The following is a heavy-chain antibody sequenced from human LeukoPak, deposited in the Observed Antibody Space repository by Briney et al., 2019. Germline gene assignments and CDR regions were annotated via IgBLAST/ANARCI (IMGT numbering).Heavy chain of an antibody. CDR3: ARVEIGFSDI. V-gene: IGHV3-23*01. D-gene: IGHD3-22*01. CDR2: ISGSGGST. CDR1: GFTLSSHA. Sequence: GALRLPCSGSGFTLSSHAMSWVRPAPGKGLEWVSAISGSGGSTYYADSVKGRFTISRDNSKNTLYLQMNSLRAEDTAVYYCARVEIGFSDIWGQGTMVTVSS. J-gene: IGHJ3*02.